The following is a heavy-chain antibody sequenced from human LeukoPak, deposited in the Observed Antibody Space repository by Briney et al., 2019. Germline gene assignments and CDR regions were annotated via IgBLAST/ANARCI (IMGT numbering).Heavy chain of an antibody. CDR3: AGSGRGGLKSGVDY. D-gene: IGHD6-25*01. V-gene: IGHV4-39*01. Sequence: SETLSLTCTVSGGSISSNNCYWGWIRQPPGKGLEWIGTISYNGRTWYNSSPKSRVTMSVDTSKNQFSLKLSSVTAADTAMYYCAGSGRGGLKSGVDYWGQGTLVTVSS. J-gene: IGHJ4*02. CDR1: GGSISSNNCY. CDR2: ISYNGRT.